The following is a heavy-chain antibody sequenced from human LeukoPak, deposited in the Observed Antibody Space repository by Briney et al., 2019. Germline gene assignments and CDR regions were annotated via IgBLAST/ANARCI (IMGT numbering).Heavy chain of an antibody. D-gene: IGHD6-19*01. CDR2: IYSGGST. Sequence: GGSLRLSCAASGFNVSRHYMNWVRQAPGKGLEWVSVIYSGGSTYYADSVKGRFTISRDIPENTLYLQINSLRAEDTARYYCARGGWGTYDPGNLDLWGQGTLVTVSS. J-gene: IGHJ1*01. CDR3: ARGGWGTYDPGNLDL. V-gene: IGHV3-53*01. CDR1: GFNVSRHY.